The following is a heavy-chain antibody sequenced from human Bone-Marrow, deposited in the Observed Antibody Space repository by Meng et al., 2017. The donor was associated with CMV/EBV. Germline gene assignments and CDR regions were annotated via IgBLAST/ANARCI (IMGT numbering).Heavy chain of an antibody. CDR3: ARDHPRRFSGMDV. V-gene: IGHV3-30*04. J-gene: IGHJ6*02. D-gene: IGHD3-16*01. CDR2: VSFDGETK. CDR1: GSTFSTYA. Sequence: GESLKISCSGSGSTFSTYAVNWVRQAPGKGLEWVAVVSFDGETKYYADSVKGRFTISRDNSKNTVYLQMNSLEREDTAVYYCARDHPRRFSGMDVWGQGTTVTVSS.